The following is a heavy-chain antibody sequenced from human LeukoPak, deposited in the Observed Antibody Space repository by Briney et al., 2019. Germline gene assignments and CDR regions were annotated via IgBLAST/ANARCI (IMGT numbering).Heavy chain of an antibody. V-gene: IGHV3-23*01. CDR1: GFTFSSYA. J-gene: IGHJ4*02. CDR3: AKDRQLRYFDWSFDY. Sequence: GGSLRLSRAASGFTFSSYAMSWVRQAPGKGLEWVSAISGSGSSTYYADSVKGRFTISRDNSKNTLYLQMNSLRAEDTAVYYCAKDRQLRYFDWSFDYWGQGTLVTVSS. CDR2: ISGSGSST. D-gene: IGHD3-9*01.